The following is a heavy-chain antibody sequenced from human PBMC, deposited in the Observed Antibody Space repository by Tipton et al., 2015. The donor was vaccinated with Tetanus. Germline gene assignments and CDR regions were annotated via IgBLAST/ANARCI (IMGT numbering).Heavy chain of an antibody. CDR3: ARHPPPYYYGSGSYLDY. CDR1: GGSFSGYH. J-gene: IGHJ4*02. D-gene: IGHD3-10*01. Sequence: TLSLTCAVYGGSFSGYHWSWIRQSPGKALEWIGSIYYSGSTFYHPSLQSRVTISVDTSKNQFSLRLSSVTAADTAVYFCARHPPPYYYGSGSYLDYWGQGTPVTVSS. V-gene: IGHV4-30-2*03. CDR2: IYYSGST.